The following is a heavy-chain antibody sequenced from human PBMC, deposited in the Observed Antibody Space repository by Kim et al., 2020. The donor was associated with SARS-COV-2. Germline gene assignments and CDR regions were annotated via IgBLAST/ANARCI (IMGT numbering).Heavy chain of an antibody. J-gene: IGHJ4*02. CDR3: AKGTTYSGHRGCEFDY. D-gene: IGHD1-26*01. CDR2: ISGSGGST. V-gene: IGHV3-23*01. Sequence: GGSLRLSCAASGFTFSSYAMSWVRQAPGKGLEWVSAISGSGGSTYYADSVKGRFTISRDNSKNTLYLQMNSLRAEDTAVYYCAKGTTYSGHRGCEFDYWGQGTLVTVSS. CDR1: GFTFSSYA.